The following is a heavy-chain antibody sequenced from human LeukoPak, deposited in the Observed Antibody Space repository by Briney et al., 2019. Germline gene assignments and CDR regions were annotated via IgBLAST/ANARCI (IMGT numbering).Heavy chain of an antibody. V-gene: IGHV1-2*04. CDR3: ARGGYYDTAHPIDY. D-gene: IGHD3-22*01. Sequence: GASVKVSRKASGYTFTGYYIHWVRQAPGQGLEWMGWINPNSGGTNYAQKFQGWVTMTRDTSISTAYMELSRLRSDDTAVYYCARGGYYDTAHPIDYWGQGTLVTVSS. CDR2: INPNSGGT. J-gene: IGHJ4*02. CDR1: GYTFTGYY.